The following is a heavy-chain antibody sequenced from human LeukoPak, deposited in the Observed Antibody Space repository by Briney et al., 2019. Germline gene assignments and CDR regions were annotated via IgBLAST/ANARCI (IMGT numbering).Heavy chain of an antibody. Sequence: PGGSLRLSCAASGFTFSDYYMSWIRQATGKGLEWVSYISSSGSTIYYADSVKGRFTISRDNAKNSLYLQMNSLRAEDTAVYYCAKDKRDLWFGEFSVPGLLDYWGQGTLVTVSS. D-gene: IGHD3-10*01. V-gene: IGHV3-11*01. CDR2: ISSSGSTI. CDR3: AKDKRDLWFGEFSVPGLLDY. CDR1: GFTFSDYY. J-gene: IGHJ4*02.